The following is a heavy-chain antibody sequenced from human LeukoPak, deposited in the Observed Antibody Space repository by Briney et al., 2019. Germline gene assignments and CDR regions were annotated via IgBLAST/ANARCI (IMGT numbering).Heavy chain of an antibody. CDR2: IYSGGRT. CDR1: GFTFSSYG. V-gene: IGHV3-66*01. CDR3: ARVPTGYSSAWYSFDY. Sequence: GGSLRLSCAASGFTFSSYGMHWVRQAPGKGLEWVSVIYSGGRTYYADSVKGRFTISRDNSENTLYLQMNSLRVEDTAVYYCARVPTGYSSAWYSFDYWGQGTLVTVSS. D-gene: IGHD6-19*01. J-gene: IGHJ4*02.